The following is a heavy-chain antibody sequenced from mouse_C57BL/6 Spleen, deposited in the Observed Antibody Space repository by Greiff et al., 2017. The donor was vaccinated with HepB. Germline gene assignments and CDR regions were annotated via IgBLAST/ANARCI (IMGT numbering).Heavy chain of an antibody. CDR2: IYPSDSET. CDR1: GYTFTSYW. CDR3: ARFNYYGSSYFDY. J-gene: IGHJ2*01. D-gene: IGHD1-1*01. V-gene: IGHV1-61*01. Sequence: QVQLQQPGAELVRPGSSVKLSCKASGYTFTSYWMDWVKQRPGQGLEWIGNIYPSDSETHYNQKFKDKATLTVDNSSSTAYMQLSSLTSEDSAVYYCARFNYYGSSYFDYWGQGTTLTVSS.